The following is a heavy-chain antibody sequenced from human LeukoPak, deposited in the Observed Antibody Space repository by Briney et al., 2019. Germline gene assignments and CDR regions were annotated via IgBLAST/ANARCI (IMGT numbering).Heavy chain of an antibody. CDR2: INAGNGNT. CDR3: ARDSGYCSSTSCTTTDAFDI. Sequence: XGXHXGRQAPGQRLEWMGWINAGNGNTKYSQKFQGRVTITRDTSASTAYMELSSLRSEDTAVYYCARDSGYCSSTSCTTTDAFDIWGQGTMVTVSS. J-gene: IGHJ3*02. V-gene: IGHV1-3*01. CDR1: XG. D-gene: IGHD2-2*01.